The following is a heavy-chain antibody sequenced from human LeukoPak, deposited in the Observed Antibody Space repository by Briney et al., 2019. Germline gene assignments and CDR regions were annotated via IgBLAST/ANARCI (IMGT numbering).Heavy chain of an antibody. CDR2: ISPYNGNT. CDR1: GYTFTTYG. D-gene: IGHD1-20*01. CDR3: ARVPRHANNWNDHYYYYYYMDV. V-gene: IGHV1-18*01. J-gene: IGHJ6*03. Sequence: RASVKVSCKASGYTFTTYGISWVRQAPGQGLEWMGWISPYNGNTNYAQKLQGRVTMTRDTSTSTVYMELSNLRSEDTAVYYCARVPRHANNWNDHYYYYYYMDVWGKGTTVTISS.